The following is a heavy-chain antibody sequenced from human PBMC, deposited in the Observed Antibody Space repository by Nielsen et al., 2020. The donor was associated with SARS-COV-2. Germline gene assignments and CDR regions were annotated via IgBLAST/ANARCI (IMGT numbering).Heavy chain of an antibody. J-gene: IGHJ4*02. CDR1: GGSFSGYY. CDR2: ISHSGST. CDR3: ASGLPFYYGSGTYGNY. D-gene: IGHD3-10*01. V-gene: IGHV4-34*01. Sequence: SETLSLTCGVYGGSFSGYYWSWIRQSPGKGLEWIGEISHSGSTNYNPSLKSRVTVSVDTSKNQFSLKLTSVTAADTAVYYCASGLPFYYGSGTYGNYWGQGTLVTVSS.